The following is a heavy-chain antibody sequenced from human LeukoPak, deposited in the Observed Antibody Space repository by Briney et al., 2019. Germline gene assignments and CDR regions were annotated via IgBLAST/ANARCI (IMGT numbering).Heavy chain of an antibody. V-gene: IGHV3-30*01. Sequence: GGSLRLSCAASRFTLSSYDILWLRQAPGKGREGVAYISYDGSKKYYADSVKGRFHISRDISKNTLYLQMNSLRCEDTAVYYCAIEGNDHNNVLLGGYYRHFNYRAEGTVVTVSS. CDR1: RFTLSSYD. CDR3: AIEGNDHNNVLLGGYYRHFNY. CDR2: ISYDGSKK. J-gene: IGHJ4*02. D-gene: IGHD3-22*01.